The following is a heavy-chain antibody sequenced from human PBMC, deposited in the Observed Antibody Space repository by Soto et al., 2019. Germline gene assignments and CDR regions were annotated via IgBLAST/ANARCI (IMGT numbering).Heavy chain of an antibody. D-gene: IGHD6-13*01. CDR3: AKERIRSSWKSHYFDY. J-gene: IGHJ4*02. CDR2: ISGSGGST. Sequence: GGSLRLSCAASGFTFSSYAMSWVRQAPGKGLEWVSAISGSGGSTYYADSVKGRFTISRDNSKNTLYPQMNSLRAEDTAVYYCAKERIRSSWKSHYFDYWGQGTLVTVSS. CDR1: GFTFSSYA. V-gene: IGHV3-23*01.